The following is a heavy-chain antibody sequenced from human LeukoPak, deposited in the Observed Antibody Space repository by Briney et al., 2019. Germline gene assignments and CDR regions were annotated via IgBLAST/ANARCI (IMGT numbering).Heavy chain of an antibody. D-gene: IGHD3-22*01. CDR3: AKASAMIVVVSKHFDY. J-gene: IGHJ4*02. Sequence: GGSLRLSCAASGFTFSSYAMSWVRQAPGKGLEWVSAISGSGGSTYYADSVKGRFTISRDNSKNTLYLRMNSLRAEGTAVYYCAKASAMIVVVSKHFDYWGQGTLVTVSS. CDR1: GFTFSSYA. V-gene: IGHV3-23*01. CDR2: ISGSGGST.